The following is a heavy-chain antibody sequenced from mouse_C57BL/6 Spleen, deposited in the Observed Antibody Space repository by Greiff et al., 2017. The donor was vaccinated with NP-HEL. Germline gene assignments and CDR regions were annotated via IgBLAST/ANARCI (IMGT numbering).Heavy chain of an antibody. CDR2: INPNNGGT. CDR1: GYTFTDYN. Sequence: EVQLQESGPELVKPGASVKMSCKASGYTFTDYNMHWVKQSHGKSLEWIGYINPNNGGTSYNQKFKGKATLTVNKSSSTAYMELRSLTSEDSAVNYCARTGGGYDRYYVDYWGQGTTLTVSS. CDR3: ARTGGGYDRYYVDY. J-gene: IGHJ2*01. D-gene: IGHD2-3*01. V-gene: IGHV1-22*01.